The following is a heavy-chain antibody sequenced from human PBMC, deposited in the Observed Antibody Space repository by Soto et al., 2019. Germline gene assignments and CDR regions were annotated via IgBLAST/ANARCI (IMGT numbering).Heavy chain of an antibody. CDR3: ATPQDYDARIDS. D-gene: IGHD3-22*01. V-gene: IGHV1-3*01. Sequence: GSVEVSCKTPGYTLTRYNIHWVRQAPGQRLEWMGWINVGNGNTRYSQKFQGRLTLTRDTPGNTAYLELNSLISEDTAVYYCATPQDYDARIDSWGQGTLVTVSS. CDR1: GYTLTRYN. J-gene: IGHJ4*02. CDR2: INVGNGNT.